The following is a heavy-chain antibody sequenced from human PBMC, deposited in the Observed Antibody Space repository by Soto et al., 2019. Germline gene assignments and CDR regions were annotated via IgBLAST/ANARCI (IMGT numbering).Heavy chain of an antibody. CDR1: GFTFSSYA. D-gene: IGHD6-19*01. CDR2: ISGSGGST. V-gene: IGHV3-23*01. Sequence: LRLSCAASGFTFSSYAMSWVRQAPGKGLEWVSAISGSGGSTYYADSLKGRFTISRDNSKDTLYLQMNSLRAEDTAVYYCAKHMEGIAVAGPYDYWGQGTLVTVSS. CDR3: AKHMEGIAVAGPYDY. J-gene: IGHJ4*02.